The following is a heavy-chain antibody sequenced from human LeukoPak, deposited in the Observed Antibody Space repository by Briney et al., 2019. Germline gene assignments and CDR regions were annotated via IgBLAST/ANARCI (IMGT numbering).Heavy chain of an antibody. J-gene: IGHJ4*02. CDR1: GFTFSSYA. D-gene: IGHD6-19*01. V-gene: IGHV3-23*01. CDR2: ISGSGGST. CDR3: AKDSLVGGWLVGYSFDS. Sequence: GGSLRLSCAASGFTFSSYAMIWVRQAPGKGLEWVSAISGSGGSTYYADSVKGRFTISRDNSKNTLFLQMNSLRAEDTAVYYCAKDSLVGGWLVGYSFDSWGQGTLVTVSS.